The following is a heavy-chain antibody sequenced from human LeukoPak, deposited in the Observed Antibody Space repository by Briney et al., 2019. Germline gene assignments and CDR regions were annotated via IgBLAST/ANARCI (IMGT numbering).Heavy chain of an antibody. Sequence: GGSLRLSCAASGFSFSDYQMSWIRQAPGKGLEWVSHISRISTYRYYADSVKGRFTISRDNTKNFLFLQMDALRPEDTAVYYCARDKAPATFYHDRSGFYPSDFWGQGTLVTVSS. V-gene: IGHV3-11*06. CDR2: ISRISTYR. CDR3: ARDKAPATFYHDRSGFYPSDF. J-gene: IGHJ4*02. D-gene: IGHD3-22*01. CDR1: GFSFSDYQ.